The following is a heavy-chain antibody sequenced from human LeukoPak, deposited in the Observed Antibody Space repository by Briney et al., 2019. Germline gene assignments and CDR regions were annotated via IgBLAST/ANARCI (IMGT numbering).Heavy chain of an antibody. V-gene: IGHV1-46*01. D-gene: IGHD6-13*01. CDR2: INPSGGST. CDR1: GYTFTSCY. Sequence: ASVKVSCKASGYTFTSCYMHWVRQAPGQGLEWMGIINPSGGSTSYAQKFQGRVTMTRDTSTSTVYMELSSLRSEDTAVYYCASCTAAVGTGIYYYYGMDVWGQGTTVTVSS. J-gene: IGHJ6*02. CDR3: ASCTAAVGTGIYYYYGMDV.